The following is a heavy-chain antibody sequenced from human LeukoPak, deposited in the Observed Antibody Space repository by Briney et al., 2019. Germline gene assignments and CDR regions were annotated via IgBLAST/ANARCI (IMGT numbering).Heavy chain of an antibody. V-gene: IGHV4-34*01. D-gene: IGHD2-8*02. CDR3: ARDPVLDFPVAV. CDR2: IYHSGST. J-gene: IGHJ6*04. CDR1: GGSFSGYY. Sequence: PSETLSLTCAVYGGSFSGYYWGWIRQPPGKGLEWIGSIYHSGSTYYNPSLKSRVTISVDTSKNQFSLKLSSVTAADTAVYYCARDPVLDFPVAVWGKGTTVTVSS.